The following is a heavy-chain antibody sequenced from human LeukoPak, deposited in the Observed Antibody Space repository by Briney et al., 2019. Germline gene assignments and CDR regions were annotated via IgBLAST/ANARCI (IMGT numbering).Heavy chain of an antibody. Sequence: GASVKVSCKASGYTFTSYGISWVRQAPGQGLEWMGWISAYNGNTNYAQKLQGRVTMTTDTSTSTAYMELRSLRSDDTAVYYCARGEYCSGGSCWNDAFDIWGQGTMVTVSP. CDR3: ARGEYCSGGSCWNDAFDI. CDR2: ISAYNGNT. V-gene: IGHV1-18*04. J-gene: IGHJ3*02. CDR1: GYTFTSYG. D-gene: IGHD2-15*01.